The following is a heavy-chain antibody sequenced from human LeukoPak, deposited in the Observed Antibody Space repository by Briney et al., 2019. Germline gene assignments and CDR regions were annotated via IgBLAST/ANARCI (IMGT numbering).Heavy chain of an antibody. V-gene: IGHV3-73*01. CDR3: TPSASYYFDF. D-gene: IGHD1-26*01. J-gene: IGHJ4*02. CDR2: IKSKLNSYAT. Sequence: GGSLRLSCAASGFTFSAASMHWVRQASGKGLECVGRIKSKLNSYATGYAASVKGRFTISRDDSKNTAYLQMDSLKTEDTAVYYCTPSASYYFDFWGQGTLVTVSS. CDR1: GFTFSAAS.